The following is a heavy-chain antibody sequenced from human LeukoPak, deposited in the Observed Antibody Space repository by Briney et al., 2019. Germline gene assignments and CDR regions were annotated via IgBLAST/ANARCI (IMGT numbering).Heavy chain of an antibody. Sequence: GASVKVSCKASGYTFTGYYMHWVRQAPGQGLEWMGRINPNSGGTNYAQKFQGRVTMTRDTSISTAYMELSRLRSDDTAVYYCAREMATEYYYCYGMDVWGQGTTVTVSS. CDR3: AREMATEYYYCYGMDV. CDR2: INPNSGGT. J-gene: IGHJ6*02. CDR1: GYTFTGYY. V-gene: IGHV1-2*06. D-gene: IGHD5-24*01.